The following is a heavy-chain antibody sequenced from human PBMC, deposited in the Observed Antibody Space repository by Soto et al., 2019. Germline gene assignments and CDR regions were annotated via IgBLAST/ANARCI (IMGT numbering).Heavy chain of an antibody. CDR3: VRERGSQSYLINTFDP. V-gene: IGHV4-31*03. J-gene: IGHJ5*02. D-gene: IGHD3-10*01. Sequence: SETLSLTCTVSGGSINHGGYYWNWIRQHPEKGLEWIGYIFYSGSIYYKPSLKSRVTISIDTSKNQFYLNLSSVTAADTAVYYCVRERGSQSYLINTFDPWGQGTLVT. CDR1: GGSINHGGYY. CDR2: IFYSGSI.